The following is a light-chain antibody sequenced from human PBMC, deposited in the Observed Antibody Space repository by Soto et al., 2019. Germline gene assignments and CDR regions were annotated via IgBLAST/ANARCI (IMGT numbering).Light chain of an antibody. CDR2: VAS. Sequence: DIQVTQSPSSLSASVGDRVTITCRASQDIKNYLNWYQRKPGTAPRLLIYVASNLHSGVPSTFSASGSGTDFALNISSLQADDFGTYYCQQGFSLPWTFVQGTKVEVK. CDR1: QDIKNY. V-gene: IGKV1-39*01. CDR3: QQGFSLPWT. J-gene: IGKJ1*01.